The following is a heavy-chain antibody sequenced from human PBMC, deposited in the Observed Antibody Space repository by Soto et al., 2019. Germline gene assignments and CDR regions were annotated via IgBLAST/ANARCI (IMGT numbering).Heavy chain of an antibody. D-gene: IGHD6-13*01. CDR1: GFTFSDYY. CDR2: ISSSSSYT. V-gene: IGHV3-11*06. CDR3: ARAGGTSSSWEYYFDY. Sequence: ESGGGLVKPGGSLRLSCAASGFTFSDYYMSWIRQAPGKGLEWVSYISSSSSYTNYADSVKGRFTISRDNAKNSLYLQMNSLRAEDTAVYYCARAGGTSSSWEYYFDYWGQGTLVTVSS. J-gene: IGHJ4*02.